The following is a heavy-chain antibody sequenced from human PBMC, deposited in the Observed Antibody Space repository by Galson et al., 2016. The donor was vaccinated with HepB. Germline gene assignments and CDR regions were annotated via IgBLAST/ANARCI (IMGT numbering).Heavy chain of an antibody. CDR2: ISGSGSTT. V-gene: IGHV3-23*01. Sequence: SLRLSCAASGFTFNTCGMSWVRQAPGKGLEWVSSISGSGSTTYYADSVKGRFTISRDNSMNTVYLQLSSMRGEDMAVYYCAKMSSGRPRAEFDYWGQGTLVTVSS. CDR1: GFTFNTCG. D-gene: IGHD6-6*01. J-gene: IGHJ4*02. CDR3: AKMSSGRPRAEFDY.